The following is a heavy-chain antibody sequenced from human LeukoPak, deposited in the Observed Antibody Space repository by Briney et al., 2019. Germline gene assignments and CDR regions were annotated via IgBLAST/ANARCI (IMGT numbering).Heavy chain of an antibody. J-gene: IGHJ4*02. D-gene: IGHD3-3*01. CDR1: GFTFSSSA. Sequence: PGGSLRLSCAASGFTFSSSAMSWDRQAPGKGLEWVSAISGRGGSTYYADSVKGRFTISRDNSKNSLYLQMNSLRTEDTALYYCAKDISGGILESPTPYYFDYWGQGTLVTVSS. CDR2: ISGRGGST. V-gene: IGHV3-43*02. CDR3: AKDISGGILESPTPYYFDY.